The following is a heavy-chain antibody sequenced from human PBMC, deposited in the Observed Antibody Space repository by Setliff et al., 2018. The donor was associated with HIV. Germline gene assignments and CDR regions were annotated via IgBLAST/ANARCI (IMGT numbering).Heavy chain of an antibody. V-gene: IGHV1-3*01. Sequence: WASVKVSCKASGYTFTNYAMHWVRQAPGQRLEWMGWINAGNGNTKYSQKFQGRVTITRDTSASTAYMELSSLRSEDTAVYYCARELLRSWDGSENSYKPYYFDYWGQGTLVTVSS. D-gene: IGHD3-10*01. CDR3: ARELLRSWDGSENSYKPYYFDY. CDR2: INAGNGNT. J-gene: IGHJ4*02. CDR1: GYTFTNYA.